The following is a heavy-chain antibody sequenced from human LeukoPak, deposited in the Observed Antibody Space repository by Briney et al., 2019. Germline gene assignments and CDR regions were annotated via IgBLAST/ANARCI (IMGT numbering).Heavy chain of an antibody. Sequence: ASVKVSCKASGYTFTSYDINWVRQATGQGLEWMGWMNPNSGNTGYAQKFQGRVTMTRDTSISTAYMELSRLRSDDTAVYYCARAQGFPNYYYMDVWGKGTTVTVSS. CDR3: ARAQGFPNYYYMDV. CDR2: MNPNSGNT. V-gene: IGHV1-8*02. CDR1: GYTFTSYD. J-gene: IGHJ6*03.